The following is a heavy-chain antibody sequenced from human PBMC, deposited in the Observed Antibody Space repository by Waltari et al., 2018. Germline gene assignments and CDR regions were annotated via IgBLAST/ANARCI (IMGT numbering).Heavy chain of an antibody. D-gene: IGHD5-18*01. CDR2: INHRVST. V-gene: IGHV4-34*01. CDR1: GGSFSGNY. CDR3: AGRPQYRGYSYGLDDHRSDL. Sequence: QVQLQQWGAGLLKPSATLSLTCAVYGGSFSGNYWSRIRQPPGQGLEWIGEINHRVSTNYNPSLKSRVTISVDTSKNQISLKLSSVTAADTAVYYRAGRPQYRGYSYGLDDHRSDLWGRGTLVTVSS. J-gene: IGHJ2*01.